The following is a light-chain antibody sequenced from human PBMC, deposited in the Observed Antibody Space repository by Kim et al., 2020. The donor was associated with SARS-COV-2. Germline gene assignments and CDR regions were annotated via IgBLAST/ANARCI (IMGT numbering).Light chain of an antibody. CDR2: GKN. CDR1: SLRSYY. J-gene: IGLJ2*01. V-gene: IGLV3-19*01. CDR3: NSRDSNDNVV. Sequence: VAVGQTVRITCQGDSLRSYYATWYQQKPGQAPILVIYGKNNRPSGIPDRFSGSSSGNTASLTITGTQAGDEADYYCNSRDSNDNVVFDGGTQLTVL.